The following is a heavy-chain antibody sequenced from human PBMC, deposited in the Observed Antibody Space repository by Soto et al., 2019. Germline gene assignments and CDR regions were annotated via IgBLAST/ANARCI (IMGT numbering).Heavy chain of an antibody. J-gene: IGHJ4*02. CDR1: GFTFSSYA. V-gene: IGHV3-30-3*01. D-gene: IGHD6-13*01. Sequence: QVQLVESGGGVVQPGRSLRLSCAASGFTFSSYAMHWVRQAPGKGLEWVAVISYDGSNKYYADSVKGRFTISRDNSKNTLYLQMNSLRAEDTAVYYCARDHSLAAAGRYWGQGTLVTVSS. CDR2: ISYDGSNK. CDR3: ARDHSLAAAGRY.